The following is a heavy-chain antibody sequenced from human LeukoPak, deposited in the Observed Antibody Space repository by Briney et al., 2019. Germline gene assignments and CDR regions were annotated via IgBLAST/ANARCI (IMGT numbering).Heavy chain of an antibody. D-gene: IGHD5-18*01. CDR3: ARGGQLWLHGYFDY. Sequence: PGGSLRLSCAASGFTFSSYEMNWVRQAPGKGLEWVSYISSSGSTIYYADSVKSRFTISRDNAKNSLYLQMNSLRAEDTAVYYCARGGQLWLHGYFDYWGQGTLVTVSS. J-gene: IGHJ4*02. V-gene: IGHV3-48*03. CDR1: GFTFSSYE. CDR2: ISSSGSTI.